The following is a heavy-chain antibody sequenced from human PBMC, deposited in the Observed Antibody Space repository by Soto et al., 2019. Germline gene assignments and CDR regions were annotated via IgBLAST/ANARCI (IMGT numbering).Heavy chain of an antibody. V-gene: IGHV4-59*01. CDR2: IYYSGST. D-gene: IGHD4-17*01. CDR1: GGSISSNY. Sequence: SETLSLTCTASGGSISSNYWSWIRQPPGKGLEWIGYIYYSGSTNYNPSLKSRVTISVDTSKNQFSLKLSSVTAADTAVYYCARDVYGDYNAFDYWGQGTLVTVSS. J-gene: IGHJ4*02. CDR3: ARDVYGDYNAFDY.